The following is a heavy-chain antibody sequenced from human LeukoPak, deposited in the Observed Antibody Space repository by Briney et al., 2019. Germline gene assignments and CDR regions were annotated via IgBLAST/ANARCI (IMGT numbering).Heavy chain of an antibody. CDR3: AKGVRTAMVTFDI. CDR2: ISGSGGST. Sequence: SGGSLRLSCAASGFTFSSYAMSWVRQAPGKGPEWVSAISGSGGSTYYADSVKGRFTISRDNSKNTLYLQMNSLRAEDTAVYYCAKGVRTAMVTFDIWGQGTMVTVSS. V-gene: IGHV3-23*01. CDR1: GFTFSSYA. D-gene: IGHD5-18*01. J-gene: IGHJ3*02.